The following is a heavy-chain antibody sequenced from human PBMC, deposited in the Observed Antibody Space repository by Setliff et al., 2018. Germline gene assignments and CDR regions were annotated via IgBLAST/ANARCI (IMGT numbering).Heavy chain of an antibody. Sequence: PSETLSLTCSVSGASITSGGFYWTWIRQPAGKGLEWIGHISPSGSTNYNPSLKSRVTISVDTSKNQFSLKLSSVTAADTAVYYCARGPRGYGSGSYYATEYFQHWGQGTLVTVSS. CDR2: ISPSGST. D-gene: IGHD3-10*01. V-gene: IGHV4-61*09. CDR1: GASITSGGFY. J-gene: IGHJ1*01. CDR3: ARGPRGYGSGSYYATEYFQH.